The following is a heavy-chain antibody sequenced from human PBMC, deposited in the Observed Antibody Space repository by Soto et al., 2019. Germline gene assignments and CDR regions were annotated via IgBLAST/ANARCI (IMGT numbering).Heavy chain of an antibody. V-gene: IGHV1-69*13. CDR2: IIPIFGTA. J-gene: IGHJ4*02. CDR3: AIRRGYSYGFGDY. Sequence: ASVKVSCKASGGTFSSYAISWVRQAPGQGLEWMGGIIPIFGTANYAQKFQGRVPITADESTSTAYMELSSLRSEDTAVYYCAIRRGYSYGFGDYWGQGTLVTVSS. D-gene: IGHD5-18*01. CDR1: GGTFSSYA.